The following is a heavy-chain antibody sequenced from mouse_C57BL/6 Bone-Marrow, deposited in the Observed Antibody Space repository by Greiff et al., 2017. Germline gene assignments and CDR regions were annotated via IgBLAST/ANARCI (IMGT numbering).Heavy chain of an antibody. V-gene: IGHV1-50*01. D-gene: IGHD2-4*01. CDR2: LDPSDSYT. Sequence: VQLQQPGAELVKPGASVKLSCKASGYTFTSYWMQWVKQRPGQGLEWIGELDPSDSYTNYNQKFKGKATLTVDTSSSTASMQLSRLTSEDSAVDYCAREEIYYDYGSHFDYWGQGTTLTVSS. J-gene: IGHJ2*01. CDR3: AREEIYYDYGSHFDY. CDR1: GYTFTSYW.